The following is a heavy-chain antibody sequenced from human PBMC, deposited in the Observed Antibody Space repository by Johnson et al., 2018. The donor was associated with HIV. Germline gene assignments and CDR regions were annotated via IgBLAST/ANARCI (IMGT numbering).Heavy chain of an antibody. Sequence: QVQLVESGGGVVQPGRSLRLSCAASGFTFSSYGMHWVRQAPGKGLEWVAVIWYDGSNKYYVDAVKGRFTISRDNANNSLYLQMNTLRVEDTAFYYCAREGGQAFDVWGQGTMVTVSS. J-gene: IGHJ3*01. CDR2: IWYDGSNK. V-gene: IGHV3-33*08. CDR3: AREGGQAFDV. CDR1: GFTFSSYG.